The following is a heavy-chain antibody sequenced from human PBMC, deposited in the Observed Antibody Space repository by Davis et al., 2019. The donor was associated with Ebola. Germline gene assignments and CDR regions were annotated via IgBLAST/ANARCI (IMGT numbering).Heavy chain of an antibody. V-gene: IGHV4-59*01. CDR3: TRGAVGWNWFDP. Sequence: MPSETLSLTCTVSGGSISSYYWSWIRQPPGKGLEWTGYIYYSGSTKYNPSLKSRVAMSVDTSKNQFSLRLNSVTAADTAVYYCTRGAVGWNWFDPWGQGTLVTVS. J-gene: IGHJ5*02. CDR1: GGSISSYY. D-gene: IGHD4-23*01. CDR2: IYYSGST.